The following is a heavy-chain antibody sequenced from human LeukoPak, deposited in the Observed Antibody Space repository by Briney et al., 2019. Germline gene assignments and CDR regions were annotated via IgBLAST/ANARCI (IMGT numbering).Heavy chain of an antibody. Sequence: PSETLSLTCAVYGGSFSGYYWSWIRQPPGKGLEWIGEINHSGSTNYNPSLKGRVTISVDTSKNQFSLKLSSVTAADTAVYYCAGGPRGDYDFWSGNAFDIWGQGTMVTVSS. J-gene: IGHJ3*02. D-gene: IGHD3-3*01. CDR1: GGSFSGYY. CDR2: INHSGST. V-gene: IGHV4-34*01. CDR3: AGGPRGDYDFWSGNAFDI.